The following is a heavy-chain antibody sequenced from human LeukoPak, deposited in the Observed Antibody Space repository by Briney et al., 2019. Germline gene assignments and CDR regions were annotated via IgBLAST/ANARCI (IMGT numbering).Heavy chain of an antibody. Sequence: GGSLRLSCAASGFTFSSYAMSWVSQAPGKGLEWVSAISGSGGSTYYADSVKGRFTISRDNSKNTLYLQMNSLRAEDTAVYYCAKDLKSDTAMAALGGDYWGQGTLVTVSS. CDR2: ISGSGGST. V-gene: IGHV3-23*01. J-gene: IGHJ4*02. CDR3: AKDLKSDTAMAALGGDY. CDR1: GFTFSSYA. D-gene: IGHD5-18*01.